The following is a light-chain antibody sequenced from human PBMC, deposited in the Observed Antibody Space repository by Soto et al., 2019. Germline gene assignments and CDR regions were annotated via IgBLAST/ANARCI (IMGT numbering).Light chain of an antibody. CDR3: SSYTGTSPPLV. Sequence: QSALTQPASVSGSPGQSITISCTGTSSDVGSYNLVSWYQQHPGKAPKLMISEVSNRPSGVSNRFSGSKSGNTASLTISGLQAEDEADYYRSSYTGTSPPLVFGGGTKMTVL. CDR2: EVS. CDR1: SSDVGSYNL. J-gene: IGLJ3*02. V-gene: IGLV2-14*02.